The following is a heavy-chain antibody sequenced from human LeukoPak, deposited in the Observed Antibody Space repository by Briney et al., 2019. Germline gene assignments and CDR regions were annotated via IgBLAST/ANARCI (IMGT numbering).Heavy chain of an antibody. D-gene: IGHD5-18*01. CDR2: IYHSGST. Sequence: SETLSLTCAVSGYSISSGYYWGWIRQPPGKGLEWLGSIYHSGSTYYNPSLKSRVTISVDTSKNQFSLKLSSVTAADTAVYYCARLRADTAMFAFDIWRQGTMVTVSS. CDR1: GYSISSGYY. V-gene: IGHV4-38-2*01. CDR3: ARLRADTAMFAFDI. J-gene: IGHJ3*02.